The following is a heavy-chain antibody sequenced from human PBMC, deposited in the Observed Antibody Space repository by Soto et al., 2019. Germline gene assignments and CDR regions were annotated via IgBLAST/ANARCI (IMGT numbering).Heavy chain of an antibody. Sequence: SETLSLTCAVYGGSFSRYYWSWIRQPPGKGLEWIGEINHSGSTNYNPSLKSRVTISVDTSKNQFSLKQSSVTAADTAVYYCAREQLLLIRRDYYYYHGMDVWGQGTTVTAP. CDR3: AREQLLLIRRDYYYYHGMDV. V-gene: IGHV4-34*01. J-gene: IGHJ6*02. CDR2: INHSGST. CDR1: GGSFSRYY. D-gene: IGHD5-18*01.